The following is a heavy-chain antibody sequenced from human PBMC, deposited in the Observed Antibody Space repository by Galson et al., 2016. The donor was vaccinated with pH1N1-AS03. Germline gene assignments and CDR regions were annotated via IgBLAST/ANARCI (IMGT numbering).Heavy chain of an antibody. CDR2: IDSDDDK. V-gene: IGHV2-70*20. J-gene: IGHJ4*02. Sequence: PALVKPTQTLTLTCSFSGFSLTSPGVCVTWVRQPPGEALEWLATIDSDDDKYYTTSLKTRLTISKDTSKNQVVLTMTNMDPVDTATYYCARVWGAAAGYFDYWGPGNLVVVSS. D-gene: IGHD6-13*01. CDR3: ARVWGAAAGYFDY. CDR1: GFSLTSPGVC.